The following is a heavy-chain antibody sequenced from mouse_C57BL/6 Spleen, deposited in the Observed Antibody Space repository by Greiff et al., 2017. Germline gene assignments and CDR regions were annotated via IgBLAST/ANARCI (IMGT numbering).Heavy chain of an antibody. D-gene: IGHD1-1*02. Sequence: QVQLQQPGAELVRPGTSVKLSCKASGYTFTSYWMHWVKQRPGQGLEWIGVIDPSDSYTNSNQKFKGKATLTVDTSSSTAYMQLSSLTSEDSAVYYCARGRYGPYAMDYWGQGTSVTVSS. CDR2: IDPSDSYT. V-gene: IGHV1-59*01. J-gene: IGHJ4*01. CDR1: GYTFTSYW. CDR3: ARGRYGPYAMDY.